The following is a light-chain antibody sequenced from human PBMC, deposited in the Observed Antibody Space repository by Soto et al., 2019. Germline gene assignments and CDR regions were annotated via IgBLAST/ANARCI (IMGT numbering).Light chain of an antibody. Sequence: DIQMTQSPSSLSASVGDSVTITCQASQDINNYLNWYQQKPGNAPKLLIYDASNLETGVPSRFSGSGSGTDFTFTIGSLQPEDIATKYCQQYEDIPWTFGHGTKVQIK. CDR1: QDINNY. V-gene: IGKV1-33*01. CDR2: DAS. CDR3: QQYEDIPWT. J-gene: IGKJ1*01.